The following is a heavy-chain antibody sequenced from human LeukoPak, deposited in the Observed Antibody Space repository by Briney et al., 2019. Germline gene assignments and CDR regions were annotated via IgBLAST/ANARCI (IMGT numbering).Heavy chain of an antibody. Sequence: LSLSCAASGFTFSYYWLHWVRQAPGKRLVRVSLIHSDGGTTNYAGSVKGRIEMCRDKAKDMVYLQMESLRVEDTAVYYCARDIYSIAEWGQGTLVTVSS. CDR2: IHSDGGTT. J-gene: IGHJ4*02. V-gene: IGHV3-74*01. D-gene: IGHD1-26*01. CDR1: GFTFSYYW. CDR3: ARDIYSIAE.